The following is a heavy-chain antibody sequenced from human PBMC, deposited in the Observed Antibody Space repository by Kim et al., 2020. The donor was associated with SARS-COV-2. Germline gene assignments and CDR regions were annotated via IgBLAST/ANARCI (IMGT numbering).Heavy chain of an antibody. V-gene: IGHV3-30*18. CDR3: AKALLRGVNYYYYGMDV. CDR1: GFTFSTYG. CDR2: ISYDGSNE. J-gene: IGHJ6*02. Sequence: GGSLRLSCAASGFTFSTYGMYWVRQAPGKGLEWVALISYDGSNEYYADSVKGRFTMSRDNSKNTLYLQMNSLRAEDTALFYCAKALLRGVNYYYYGMDVWGQGTTVTVSS. D-gene: IGHD3-10*01.